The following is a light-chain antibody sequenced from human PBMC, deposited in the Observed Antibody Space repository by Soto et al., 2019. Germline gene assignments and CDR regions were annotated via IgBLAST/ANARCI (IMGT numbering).Light chain of an antibody. CDR3: HQYCSSPLIS. CDR1: QTVTITY. Sequence: PGESATLSCRASQTVTITYLTWYQQKPGQAPRRLIFGASKRATGIPDRFSGSGSGRDFTLTISGLEPEDLAGYYCHQYCSSPLISVDQGTRLEIK. V-gene: IGKV3-20*01. CDR2: GAS. J-gene: IGKJ5*01.